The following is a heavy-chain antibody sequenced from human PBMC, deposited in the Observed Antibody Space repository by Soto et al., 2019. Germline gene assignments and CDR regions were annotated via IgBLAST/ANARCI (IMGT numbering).Heavy chain of an antibody. CDR3: ASSIAARPPYYYYGMDV. CDR2: IYYSGST. J-gene: IGHJ6*02. Sequence: SETLPLPCTVSGGSISSHYRRLIRQPPGKGLGWIGYIYYSGSTNYNPSLKSRVTISVDTSKNQFSLKLSSVTAADTAVYYCASSIAARPPYYYYGMDVWGQGTTVT. D-gene: IGHD6-6*01. V-gene: IGHV4-59*11. CDR1: GGSISSHY.